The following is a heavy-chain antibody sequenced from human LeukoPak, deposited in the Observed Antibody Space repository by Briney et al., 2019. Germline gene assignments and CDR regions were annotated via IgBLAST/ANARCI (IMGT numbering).Heavy chain of an antibody. CDR1: GFTFSSYA. CDR3: ARTVVAIAVAGYFDY. D-gene: IGHD6-19*01. Sequence: GGSLRLSCAASGFTFSSYAMHWVRQAPGKGLEWVAVISYDGSNKYYADSVKGRFTISRDNSKNTLYLQMNSLRAEDTAVYYCARTVVAIAVAGYFDYWGQGTLVTVSS. V-gene: IGHV3-30-3*01. J-gene: IGHJ4*02. CDR2: ISYDGSNK.